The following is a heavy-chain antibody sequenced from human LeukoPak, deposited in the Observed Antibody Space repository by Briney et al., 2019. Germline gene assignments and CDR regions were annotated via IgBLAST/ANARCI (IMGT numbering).Heavy chain of an antibody. CDR3: ARISSAYDYDY. CDR2: VSSNGGST. V-gene: IGHV3-64*01. D-gene: IGHD2-2*01. CDR1: GFTFRSYV. J-gene: IGHJ4*02. Sequence: GGSLRLSCAASGFTFRSYVMHWVRQAPGKGLEYVAAVSSNGGSTDYANSVKGRFPISRDNSKNTLYLQMGSLRAEDMAVYYCARISSAYDYDYWGQGTLVTVSS.